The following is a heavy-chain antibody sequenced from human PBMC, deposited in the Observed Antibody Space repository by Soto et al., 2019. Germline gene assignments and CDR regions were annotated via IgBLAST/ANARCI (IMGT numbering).Heavy chain of an antibody. CDR3: ARGGTSYYYDSSGHRAKLDY. CDR2: INSDGSGT. V-gene: IGHV3-74*01. D-gene: IGHD3-22*01. CDR1: GFTFSSYW. J-gene: IGHJ4*02. Sequence: PGGSLRLSCAASGFTFSSYWIHWVRQGPGKGLVWVSRINSDGSGTSYADSLKGRFTISRDNAKNTLYLQMDSLRVEDTAVYYCARGGTSYYYDSSGHRAKLDYWGQGALVTVSS.